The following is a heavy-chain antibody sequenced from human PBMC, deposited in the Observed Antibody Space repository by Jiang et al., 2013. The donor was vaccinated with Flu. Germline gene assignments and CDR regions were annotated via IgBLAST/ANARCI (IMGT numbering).Heavy chain of an antibody. J-gene: IGHJ4*02. Sequence: VQSGSELKEPGASVKVSCKASGYTFTSHAMNWVRQAPGQGVEWMGWINTNTGNPTYAQVFTGRFVFSLDTSVSTAYLQISSLKADDSAVYYCARGDSSGWLFDYVGPGNPGHRL. CDR1: GYTFTSHA. V-gene: IGHV7-4-1*02. D-gene: IGHD6-19*01. CDR3: ARGDSSGWLFDY. CDR2: INTNTGNP.